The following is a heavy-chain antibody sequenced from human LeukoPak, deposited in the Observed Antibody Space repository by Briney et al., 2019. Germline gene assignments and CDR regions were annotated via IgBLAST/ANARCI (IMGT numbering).Heavy chain of an antibody. V-gene: IGHV3-48*03. D-gene: IGHD5-24*01. Sequence: GGSLRLSCAASGFTFSSYEMNWVRQAPGKGLEWVSYISSSGSTIYHADSVKGRFTISRDNAKNSLYLQMSSLRAEDTAVYYCARDQTEAIRDGYPTYYMDVWGKGTTVTVSS. CDR1: GFTFSSYE. J-gene: IGHJ6*03. CDR2: ISSSGSTI. CDR3: ARDQTEAIRDGYPTYYMDV.